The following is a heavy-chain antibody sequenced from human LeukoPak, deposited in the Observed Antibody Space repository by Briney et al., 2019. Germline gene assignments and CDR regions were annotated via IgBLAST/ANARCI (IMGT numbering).Heavy chain of an antibody. Sequence: GGSLRLSCAASGFTFSSYAMSWVRQAPGKGLEWVSAISGSGGSTYYADSVKGRFTISRDNSKNTLYLQMNSLRAEDTAVYYCAKDLQGIAVAGAYYYYYYMDVWGKGTTVTVSS. CDR3: AKDLQGIAVAGAYYYYYYMDV. CDR1: GFTFSSYA. CDR2: ISGSGGST. D-gene: IGHD6-19*01. V-gene: IGHV3-23*01. J-gene: IGHJ6*03.